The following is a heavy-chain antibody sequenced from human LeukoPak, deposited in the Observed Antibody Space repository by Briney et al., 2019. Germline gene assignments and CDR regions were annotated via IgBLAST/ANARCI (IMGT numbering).Heavy chain of an antibody. V-gene: IGHV4-39*01. CDR2: FYYSETT. D-gene: IGHD3-16*01. CDR1: GCSISSSSYY. Sequence: SKTLSLTCTVSGCSISSSSYYWVRVRQPPGKGLEGIGSFYYSETTYYNPSLKSRVTISVDTSGDQFSLKLSSVTAADTAVYYCASRVRNGGGHDYWGQGTLVTVSS. J-gene: IGHJ4*02. CDR3: ASRVRNGGGHDY.